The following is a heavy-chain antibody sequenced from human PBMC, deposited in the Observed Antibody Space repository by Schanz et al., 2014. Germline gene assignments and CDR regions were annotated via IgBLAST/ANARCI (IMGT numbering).Heavy chain of an antibody. Sequence: QAQLVESGGGVVQPGRSLRLSCVASGFTFISYDIHWVRQAPGKGLEWVAVIRYDGRNKNFVESVKGRFIISRDNSKNTLYLQVNSLRAEDTAVYYCARLDSSSWYPRYWGQGTLVTVSS. D-gene: IGHD6-13*01. V-gene: IGHV3-33*01. CDR3: ARLDSSSWYPRY. CDR2: IRYDGRNK. CDR1: GFTFISYD. J-gene: IGHJ4*02.